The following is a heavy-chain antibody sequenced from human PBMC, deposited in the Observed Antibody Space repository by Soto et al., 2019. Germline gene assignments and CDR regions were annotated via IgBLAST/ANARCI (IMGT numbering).Heavy chain of an antibody. CDR2: INHSGST. Sequence: SDTLSLTCAVYGGSFSGYYWSWIRQPPGKGLEWIGEINHSGSTNYNPSLKSRVTISVDTSKNQFSLKLSSVTAADTAVYYCAISISTSALDYWGQGTLVTVSS. CDR1: GGSFSGYY. J-gene: IGHJ4*02. V-gene: IGHV4-34*01. D-gene: IGHD3-3*01. CDR3: AISISTSALDY.